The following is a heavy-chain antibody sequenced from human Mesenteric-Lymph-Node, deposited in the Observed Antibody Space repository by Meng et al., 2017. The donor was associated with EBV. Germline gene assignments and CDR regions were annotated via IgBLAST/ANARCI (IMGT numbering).Heavy chain of an antibody. CDR1: GGSFSGYH. J-gene: IGHJ4*02. Sequence: QVQLQQWGAGLLEPSETLSLTCEASGGSFSGYHWSWIRQPPGKGLEYIREISQSGDTTYNPSLKSRVTISVDRSRNQFSLKMASVTAADTAVYYCARGAIFGIVITYFDYWSQGTLVTVSS. CDR2: ISQSGDT. D-gene: IGHD3-3*02. CDR3: ARGAIFGIVITYFDY. V-gene: IGHV4-34*01.